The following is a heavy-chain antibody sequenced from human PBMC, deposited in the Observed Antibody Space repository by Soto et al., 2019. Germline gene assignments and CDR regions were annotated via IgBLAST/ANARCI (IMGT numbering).Heavy chain of an antibody. V-gene: IGHV3-15*07. D-gene: IGHD3-3*01. CDR1: GYSFKDAW. CDR2: IKSIADGGTS. CDR3: TRRPKAGDVGVGPPEF. Sequence: EVNLVESGGGLVKPGGSLRLSCAASGYSFKDAWMNWVRQAPGKGLEWVGRIKSIADGGTSEYAPPVAGRFDISRDDSTFTLYLQMNSLQTEDTDVYYCTRRPKAGDVGVGPPEFWGRGTLVTVSA. J-gene: IGHJ4*02.